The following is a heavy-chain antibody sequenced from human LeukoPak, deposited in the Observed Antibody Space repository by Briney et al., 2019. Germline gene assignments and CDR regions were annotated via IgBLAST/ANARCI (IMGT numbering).Heavy chain of an antibody. D-gene: IGHD6-19*01. CDR3: ARTNSSHFYHVALMVY. Sequence: SETLSLTCAVSGASVSSSGHFWGWIRQSPGKDLQWIGSIYYTGSTYYNPSLESRVTISVDTSNNQFSLKLSSVTAADTAVYFCARTNSSHFYHVALMVYWGQGTLVTVSS. CDR2: IYYTGST. CDR1: GASVSSSGHF. V-gene: IGHV4-39*01. J-gene: IGHJ4*02.